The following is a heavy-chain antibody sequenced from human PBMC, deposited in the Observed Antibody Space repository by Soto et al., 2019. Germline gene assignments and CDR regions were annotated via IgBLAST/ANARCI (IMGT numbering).Heavy chain of an antibody. CDR2: KYDTGST. CDR3: ARGWSRRWPY. D-gene: IGHD6-13*01. V-gene: IGHV4-59*01. Sequence: PSETLSLTCTVSSGSISSYFWSWIRQAPGKGLEWIAFKYDTGSTSYNPSLKGRVSISVDASKNQISLTVNSVTAADTAVYYCARGWSRRWPYWGKGILVPVSS. CDR1: SGSISSYF. J-gene: IGHJ4*02.